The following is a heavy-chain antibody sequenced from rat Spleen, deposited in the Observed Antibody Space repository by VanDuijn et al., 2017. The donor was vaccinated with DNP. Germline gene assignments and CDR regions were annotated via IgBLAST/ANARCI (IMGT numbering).Heavy chain of an antibody. J-gene: IGHJ2*01. CDR2: INKDSSTI. CDR1: GFNFNDYW. Sequence: EVKLVESGGGLVQPGRSLKLSCVASGFNFNDYWMGWVRQAPGKELEWIGEINKDSSTINYNPSLKEKITISRDNAQNTLYLQMSKLGSEDTAIYYCAKGPNYGGYSDYFDYWGQGVMVTVSS. CDR3: AKGPNYGGYSDYFDY. D-gene: IGHD1-11*01. V-gene: IGHV4-2*01.